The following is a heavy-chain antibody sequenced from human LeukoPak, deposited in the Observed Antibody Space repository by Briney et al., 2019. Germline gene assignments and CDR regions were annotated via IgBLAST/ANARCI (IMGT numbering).Heavy chain of an antibody. CDR3: ARGSRYEWELQPYAFDI. CDR1: GYTFTSYD. D-gene: IGHD1-26*01. Sequence: GASVKVSCKASGYTFTSYDINWVGQAAGQGLEWMGWMNPNSGNKVYAQKFQGRVTMTRNTSISTAYMELSSLRSEDTAVYYCARGSRYEWELQPYAFDIWGQGTMVTVSS. CDR2: MNPNSGNK. J-gene: IGHJ3*02. V-gene: IGHV1-8*01.